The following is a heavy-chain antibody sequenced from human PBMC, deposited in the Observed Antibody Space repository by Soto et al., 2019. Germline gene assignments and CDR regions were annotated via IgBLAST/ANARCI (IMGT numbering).Heavy chain of an antibody. J-gene: IGHJ4*01. Sequence: QVQLVQSGAEVKKPGAAVKISCKASGYTFSNFGFSWVRQAPGQGTEWMGWINGYNGNTKYAQNLQGRVTMTRDESTSSVYMHLRSLRSDDTAVYYCARDHSVRWNANPLYYWGHVTLVTVSS. D-gene: IGHD1-1*01. CDR1: GYTFSNFG. CDR2: INGYNGNT. CDR3: ARDHSVRWNANPLYY. V-gene: IGHV1-18*01.